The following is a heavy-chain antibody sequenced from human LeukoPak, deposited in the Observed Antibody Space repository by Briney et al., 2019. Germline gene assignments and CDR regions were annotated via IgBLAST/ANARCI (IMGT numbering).Heavy chain of an antibody. D-gene: IGHD2-2*01. CDR3: ARGTHIVVVPAAILFDP. V-gene: IGHV4-59*01. CDR1: GGSISSYY. CDR2: IYYSGST. Sequence: PSETLSLTCTVSGGSISSYYWSWIRQPPGKGLEWIGYIYYSGSTYYNPSLKSRVTISVDTSKNQFSLKLSSVTAADTAVYYCARGTHIVVVPAAILFDPWGQGTLVTVSS. J-gene: IGHJ5*02.